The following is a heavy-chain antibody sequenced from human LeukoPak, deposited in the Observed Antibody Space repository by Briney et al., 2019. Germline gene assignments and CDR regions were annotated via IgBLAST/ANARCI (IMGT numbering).Heavy chain of an antibody. CDR2: IVSSSTYI. D-gene: IGHD3-10*02. V-gene: IGHV3-21*01. CDR1: GFTFSNYN. J-gene: IGHJ6*04. Sequence: GSLRLSCAASGFTFSNYNMIWVRQAPGKGLEWVSSIVSSSTYIYYADSVKGRFTISRDNAKNSLYLQMNSLRAEDTAVYYCAELGITMIGGVWGKGTTVTISS. CDR3: AELGITMIGGV.